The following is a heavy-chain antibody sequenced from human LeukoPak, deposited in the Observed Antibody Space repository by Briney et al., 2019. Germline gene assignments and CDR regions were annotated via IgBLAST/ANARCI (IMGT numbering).Heavy chain of an antibody. V-gene: IGHV3-21*01. CDR3: ARVRYDGSGYYSIFDY. Sequence: GGSLRLCCAASGFTFSSYTMNWVRQAPGKGLEWVSSITRTSIYIYYADSVKGRFTISRDNAKNSLYLQMSSLRAEDTAVYYCARVRYDGSGYYSIFDYWGQGTLVTVSS. CDR2: ITRTSIYI. CDR1: GFTFSSYT. J-gene: IGHJ4*02. D-gene: IGHD3-22*01.